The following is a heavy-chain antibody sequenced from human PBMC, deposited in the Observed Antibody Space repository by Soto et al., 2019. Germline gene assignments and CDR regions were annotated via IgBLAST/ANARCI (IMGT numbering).Heavy chain of an antibody. D-gene: IGHD5-18*01. CDR2: ISAYNGNT. J-gene: IGHJ6*02. Sequence: ASVKVSCKASGYTFTSYGISWVRQAPGQGLEWMGWISAYNGNTNYAQKLQGRVTMTTDTSTSTAYMELRSLRSDDTAVYYCARALGNTAMVRPVSLSDVWGQGTTVTLSS. CDR3: ARALGNTAMVRPVSLSDV. CDR1: GYTFTSYG. V-gene: IGHV1-18*01.